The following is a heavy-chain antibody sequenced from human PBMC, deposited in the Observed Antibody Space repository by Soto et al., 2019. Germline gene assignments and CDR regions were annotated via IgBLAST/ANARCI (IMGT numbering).Heavy chain of an antibody. V-gene: IGHV4-34*01. CDR1: GGSLSGYY. CDR2: INHSGST. CDR3: ARGGVTMVRGVTTTFHY. J-gene: IGHJ4*02. D-gene: IGHD3-10*01. Sequence: QVQLQQWGAGLLKPSETLSLTCAVCGGSLSGYYWCWIRQRPGKGLEWIGEINHSGSTNYNPSLKRRVTIPVDAAKNQFSLKVRSVNSADTAVYYCARGGVTMVRGVTTTFHYWGQGTLVTVSS.